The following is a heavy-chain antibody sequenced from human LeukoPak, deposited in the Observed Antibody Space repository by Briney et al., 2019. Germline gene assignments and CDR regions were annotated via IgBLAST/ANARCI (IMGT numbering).Heavy chain of an antibody. CDR3: ARDRARSAMAREFQH. J-gene: IGHJ1*01. V-gene: IGHV1-18*01. Sequence: ASVKGSCKASGYSFTSYGFSWVRQAPGQGLEWMGWISAYNGHTEYAQKFQGRVTMTTDTSTSTAYMELRSLRSDDTAVYFYARDRARSAMAREFQHWGQGTLDTVSS. CDR2: ISAYNGHT. D-gene: IGHD2-2*01. CDR1: GYSFTSYG.